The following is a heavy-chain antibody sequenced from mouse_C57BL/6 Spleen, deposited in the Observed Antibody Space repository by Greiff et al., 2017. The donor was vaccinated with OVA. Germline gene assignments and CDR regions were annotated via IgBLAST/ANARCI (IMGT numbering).Heavy chain of an antibody. D-gene: IGHD1-1*01. CDR1: GYTFTSYW. CDR2: IDPSDSYT. J-gene: IGHJ3*01. CDR3: ARGDYDGSSSRWFAY. V-gene: IGHV1-59*01. Sequence: QVQLKQPGAELVRPGTSVKLSCKASGYTFTSYWMHWVKQRPGQGLEWIGVIDPSDSYTNYNQKFKGKATLTVATASSTAYMQLSSLTSEDSAVYCCARGDYDGSSSRWFAYWGQGTLVTVSA.